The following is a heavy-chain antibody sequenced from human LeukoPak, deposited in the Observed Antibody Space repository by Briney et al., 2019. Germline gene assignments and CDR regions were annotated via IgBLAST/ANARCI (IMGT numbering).Heavy chain of an antibody. Sequence: SPSETLSLTCTVSGGSISSSGYYWSWIRQPPGKGLEWIGTIYYSGSAYYNPSLKTQVAISVDTSKNQFSLKLSSVTAADTAVYFCARGSQVDDFWSGYRAPLDYWGQGTLVTVSS. CDR1: GGSISSSGYY. J-gene: IGHJ4*02. CDR3: ARGSQVDDFWSGYRAPLDY. CDR2: IYYSGSA. V-gene: IGHV4-39*01. D-gene: IGHD3-3*01.